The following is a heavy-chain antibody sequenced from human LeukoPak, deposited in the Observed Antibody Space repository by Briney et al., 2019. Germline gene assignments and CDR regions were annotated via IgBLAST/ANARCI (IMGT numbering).Heavy chain of an antibody. D-gene: IGHD2-2*01. Sequence: SQTLSLTCTVSGGSISSGDYYWSWFRQPPGKGLEWIGYIYYSGSTYYNPSLKSRVTISVDTSKNQFSLKLSSVTAADTAVYYCARAIVVVPAAIWYFDLWGRGTLVTVSS. CDR2: IYYSGST. V-gene: IGHV4-30-4*01. CDR1: GGSISSGDYY. J-gene: IGHJ2*01. CDR3: ARAIVVVPAAIWYFDL.